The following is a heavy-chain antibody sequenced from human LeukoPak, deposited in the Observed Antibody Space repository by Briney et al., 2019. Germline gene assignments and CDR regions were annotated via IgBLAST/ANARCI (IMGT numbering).Heavy chain of an antibody. V-gene: IGHV1-2*06. J-gene: IGHJ5*02. CDR1: GYTFTGYH. CDR2: INPNSGDT. Sequence: ASVKVSCKASGYTFTGYHMHWVRQAPGQGLEWMGRINPNSGDTNYAQRFQGRVTMTRDTSISTADVELSRLRSDDTAVYYCARDQAPQLLRLGFDPWGQGTLVTVSS. D-gene: IGHD2-15*01. CDR3: ARDQAPQLLRLGFDP.